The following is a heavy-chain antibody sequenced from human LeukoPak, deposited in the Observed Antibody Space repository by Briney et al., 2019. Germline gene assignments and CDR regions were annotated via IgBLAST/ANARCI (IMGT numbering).Heavy chain of an antibody. CDR3: AKDSQSHAWSQFDY. J-gene: IGHJ4*02. CDR1: GFTFSSYT. D-gene: IGHD2-15*01. V-gene: IGHV3-23*01. CDR2: ISDTGSST. Sequence: GGSLRLSCAASGFTFSSYTMSWVRQAPGKGLEWVSTISDTGSSTYHADPVKGRFTISRENSKNTLYLQLNSLRAEDTAVYYGAKDSQSHAWSQFDYWGQGALVTVSS.